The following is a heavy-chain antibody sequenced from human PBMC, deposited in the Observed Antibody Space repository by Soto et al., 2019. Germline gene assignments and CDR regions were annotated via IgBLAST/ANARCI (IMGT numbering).Heavy chain of an antibody. CDR1: GFAFSSYG. CDR2: INSDGSST. Sequence: GGSLRLSCAASGFAFSSYGMHWVRQAPGKGLVWVSRINSDGSSTDYADSVKGRFTISIDTSKNQFSLNMTSVTAADTAVYYCARWTYNQGFDPWGQGTLVTVSS. V-gene: IGHV3-74*01. D-gene: IGHD1-1*01. J-gene: IGHJ5*02. CDR3: ARWTYNQGFDP.